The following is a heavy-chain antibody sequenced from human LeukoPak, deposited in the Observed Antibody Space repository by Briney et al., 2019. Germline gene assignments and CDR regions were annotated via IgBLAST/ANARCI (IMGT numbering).Heavy chain of an antibody. D-gene: IGHD4-17*01. J-gene: IGHJ6*03. CDR2: ISAYNGNT. CDR3: AREVDYGDYEDYYYMDV. CDR1: GYTFTSYG. V-gene: IGHV1-18*01. Sequence: GASVKVSCKASGYTFTSYGISWVRQAPGQGLEWMGWISAYNGNTNYAQKLQGRVTMTTDTSTSTAYMELRSLRSDDTAVYYCAREVDYGDYEDYYYMDVWGKGTTVTISS.